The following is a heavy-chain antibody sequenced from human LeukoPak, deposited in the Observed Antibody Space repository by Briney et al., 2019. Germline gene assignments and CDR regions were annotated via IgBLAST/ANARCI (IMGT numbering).Heavy chain of an antibody. V-gene: IGHV1-3*01. D-gene: IGHD3-3*01. CDR2: INAGNGNT. CDR3: ARAGYYDFWSGYYPY. CDR1: GYTFTIYA. J-gene: IGHJ4*02. Sequence: ASVTVSFTASGYTFTIYAMHWVRQAPGQRLEWMGWINAGNGNTKYSQKFQGRVTITRDTSASTAYMELSSLRSEDTAVYYCARAGYYDFWSGYYPYWGQGTLVTVSS.